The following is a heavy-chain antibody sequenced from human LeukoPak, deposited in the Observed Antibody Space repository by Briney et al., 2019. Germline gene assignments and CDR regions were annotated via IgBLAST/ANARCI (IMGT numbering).Heavy chain of an antibody. CDR1: GFTFSSYW. CDR3: ARNPGYYYDSSGYINWFDP. D-gene: IGHD3-22*01. J-gene: IGHJ5*02. Sequence: GGSLRLSCAASGFTFSSYWMSWVRQAPGKGLEWVANIKQDGSEKYYVDSAKGRFTISRDNAKNSLYLQMNSLRAEDTAVYYCARNPGYYYDSSGYINWFDPWGQGTLVTVSS. CDR2: IKQDGSEK. V-gene: IGHV3-7*01.